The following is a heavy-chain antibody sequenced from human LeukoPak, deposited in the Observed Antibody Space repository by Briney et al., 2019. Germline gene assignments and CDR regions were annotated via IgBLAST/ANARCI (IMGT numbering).Heavy chain of an antibody. Sequence: GGSLRLSCAASGFTFSSYAMSWVSQAPGKGLEWVSAISGSGGSTYYADSVKGRFTISRDNSKNTLYLQMNSLRAEDTAVYYCAKRGYYDFWSGPTDDYWGQGTLVTVSS. D-gene: IGHD3-3*01. CDR1: GFTFSSYA. J-gene: IGHJ4*02. CDR2: ISGSGGST. V-gene: IGHV3-23*01. CDR3: AKRGYYDFWSGPTDDY.